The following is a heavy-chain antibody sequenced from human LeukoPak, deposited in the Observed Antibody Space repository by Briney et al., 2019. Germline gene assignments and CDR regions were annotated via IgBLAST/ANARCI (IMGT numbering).Heavy chain of an antibody. D-gene: IGHD5-12*01. CDR2: VNPGDSDT. Sequence: KPGESLKISCKGSGYRFTNYWIGWVRQMPGKGLEWMGIVNPGDSDTGYSPSFQGQVTISADTSITTAYLQWSSLKASDNGMYYCARRGDDSSLVAFDVWGQGTMVTVSS. V-gene: IGHV5-51*01. CDR3: ARRGDDSSLVAFDV. CDR1: GYRFTNYW. J-gene: IGHJ3*01.